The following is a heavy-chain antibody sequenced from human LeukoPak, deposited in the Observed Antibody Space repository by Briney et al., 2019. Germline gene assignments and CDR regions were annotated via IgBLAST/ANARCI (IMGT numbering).Heavy chain of an antibody. CDR1: GFTFSSYG. Sequence: PGGSLRLSCAASGFTFSSYGMHWVRQAPGKGLEWVAFIRYDGSNKYYADSVKGRFTISRDNSKNTLYLQMNSLRAEDTAVYYCARDNDSSGYYYYYMDVWGKGTTVTVSS. V-gene: IGHV3-30*02. D-gene: IGHD3-22*01. CDR2: IRYDGSNK. J-gene: IGHJ6*03. CDR3: ARDNDSSGYYYYYMDV.